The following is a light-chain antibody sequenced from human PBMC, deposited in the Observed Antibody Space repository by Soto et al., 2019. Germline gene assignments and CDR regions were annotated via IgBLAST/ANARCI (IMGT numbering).Light chain of an antibody. Sequence: IRMTQNQSSLSASVGDRVTITCRAGQSISNSLNWYQQKPGRAPKLLIYAASSLQSGVPSRFSGSGSGTDFILTISSLQPEDFATYYCQQSYSTPRDFGQGTRLEVK. J-gene: IGKJ5*01. CDR3: QQSYSTPRD. CDR1: QSISNS. V-gene: IGKV1-39*01. CDR2: AAS.